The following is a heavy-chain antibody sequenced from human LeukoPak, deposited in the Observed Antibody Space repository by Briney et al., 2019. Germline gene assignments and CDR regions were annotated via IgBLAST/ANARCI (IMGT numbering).Heavy chain of an antibody. CDR2: IKQDGSEE. V-gene: IGHV3-7*01. Sequence: PGGSLRLSCTASGFIFGSYWMSWVRQAPGKGLEWVANIKQDGSEEYYVDSVKGRFTISRDNAKNSLYLQMNSLRAEDTAVYYCARGGSKLFDYWGQGTLVTVSS. CDR1: GFIFGSYW. J-gene: IGHJ4*02. D-gene: IGHD1-7*01. CDR3: ARGGSKLFDY.